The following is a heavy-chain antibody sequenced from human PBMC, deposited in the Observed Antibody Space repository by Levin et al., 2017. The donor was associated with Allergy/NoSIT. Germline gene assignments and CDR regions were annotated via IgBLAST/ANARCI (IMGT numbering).Heavy chain of an antibody. Sequence: GSLRLSCTVSGASISDYYWTWIRQPPGKGLEWIGDIYYSGSTSYNPSFRSRVTISVDTSKNQFSLNLGSVTAADTAVYYCARIVRGWFDPWGQGTLVTVSS. V-gene: IGHV4-59*01. CDR1: GASISDYY. CDR2: IYYSGST. D-gene: IGHD1-26*01. CDR3: ARIVRGWFDP. J-gene: IGHJ5*02.